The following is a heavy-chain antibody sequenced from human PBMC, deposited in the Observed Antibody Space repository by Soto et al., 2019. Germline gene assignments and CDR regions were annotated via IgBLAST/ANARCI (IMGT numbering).Heavy chain of an antibody. CDR3: ARDLWGYCGTDCYPLDV. D-gene: IGHD2-21*02. CDR2: MYNTGST. V-gene: IGHV4-59*01. Sequence: TLSLACSISNGSISGSYCRSIPQPTGKGLEWIGYMYNTGSTVYNPSFKSRVTISVDTSKNQFSLKLNSVTAADTAVYYCARDLWGYCGTDCYPLDVWGQGTTVT. CDR1: NGSISGSY. J-gene: IGHJ6*02.